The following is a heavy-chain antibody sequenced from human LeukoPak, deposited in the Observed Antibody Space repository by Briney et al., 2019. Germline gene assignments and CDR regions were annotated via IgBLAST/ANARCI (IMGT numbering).Heavy chain of an antibody. Sequence: SVKVSCKASGGTFSSYAISWVRQAPGQGLEWMGGIIPIFGTANYAQKFQGRVTITADESTSTAYMELSSLRSEDTAVYYCARDIGVVVVPAALNDNWFDPWGQGTLVTVSS. V-gene: IGHV1-69*13. CDR3: ARDIGVVVVPAALNDNWFDP. CDR1: GGTFSSYA. J-gene: IGHJ5*02. D-gene: IGHD2-2*01. CDR2: IIPIFGTA.